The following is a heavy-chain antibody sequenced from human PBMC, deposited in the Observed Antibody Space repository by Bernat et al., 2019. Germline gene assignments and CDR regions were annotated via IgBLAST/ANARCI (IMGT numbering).Heavy chain of an antibody. J-gene: IGHJ6*03. CDR2: IWYEGSDK. Sequence: QVQLVESGGGVVQPGRSLRLSCGASGFTFSSYGMHWVRQAPGKGLEWVAVIWYEGSDKYYADSVKGRFTISRDNSKNTLYLQMNTLRAEDTAVFYCARDSAGSCTGGVCYNSLNYYYYYMDVWGKGTTVTVSS. V-gene: IGHV3-33*01. D-gene: IGHD2-8*02. CDR3: ARDSAGSCTGGVCYNSLNYYYYYMDV. CDR1: GFTFSSYG.